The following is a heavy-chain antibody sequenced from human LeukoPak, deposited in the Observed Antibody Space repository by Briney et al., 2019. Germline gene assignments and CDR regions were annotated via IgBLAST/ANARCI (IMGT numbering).Heavy chain of an antibody. V-gene: IGHV4-39*01. CDR2: IYYSGRT. Sequence: SETLSLTCTVSGGSISSSSYSWGWIRQPPGKGLEWIGSIYYSGRTYYNPSLKSRVTISVDTSKNQFSLKLSSVTAADTAVYYCARHGTAAGNYYYYYYGMDVWGQGTTVTVSS. CDR3: ARHGTAAGNYYYYYYGMDV. J-gene: IGHJ6*02. CDR1: GGSISSSSYS. D-gene: IGHD6-13*01.